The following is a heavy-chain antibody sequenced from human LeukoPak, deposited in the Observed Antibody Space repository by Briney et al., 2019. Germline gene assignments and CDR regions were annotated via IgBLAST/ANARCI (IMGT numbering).Heavy chain of an antibody. Sequence: GGSLRLSCAASGFTVSSNYMSWVRQAPGKGLEWVSVIYSGGSTYYADSVKGRFTISRDNSKNTLYLQMNSLRAEDTAVYYCARGSLYMFRGVITDYWGQGTLVTVSS. CDR2: IYSGGST. V-gene: IGHV3-66*01. CDR1: GFTVSSNY. J-gene: IGHJ4*02. CDR3: ARGSLYMFRGVITDY. D-gene: IGHD3-10*01.